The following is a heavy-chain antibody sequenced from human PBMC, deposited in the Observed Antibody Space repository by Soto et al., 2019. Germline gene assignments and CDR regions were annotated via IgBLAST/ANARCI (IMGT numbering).Heavy chain of an antibody. J-gene: IGHJ6*04. CDR1: GVTSGDLDDC. V-gene: IGHV4-61*08. CDR2: IYYSAST. CDR3: ARARHLRLYYYYGMDV. Sequence: PSETLSDTDTVAGVTSGDLDDCGSSIRQNPGKGMEWIGYIYYSASTNYSHSLKSRVNISVDTSKNQFSLKLSSVTAADTAVYYCARARHLRLYYYYGMDVWGKGTTVTVSS. D-gene: IGHD4-17*01.